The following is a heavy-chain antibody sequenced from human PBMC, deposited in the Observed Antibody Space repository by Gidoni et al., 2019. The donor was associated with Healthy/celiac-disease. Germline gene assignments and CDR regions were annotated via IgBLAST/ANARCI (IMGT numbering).Heavy chain of an antibody. Sequence: EVQLLESGGGLVQPGGSLSLSCAASGLTFSSYAMSWVRPAPGKGLEWVSAISGSGGSTYYADSVKGRFTISRDNSKNTLYLQMNSLRAEDTAVYYCAKEGQYYDSSGYYPPNYYYGMDVWGQGTTVTVSS. CDR1: GLTFSSYA. CDR2: ISGSGGST. J-gene: IGHJ6*02. CDR3: AKEGQYYDSSGYYPPNYYYGMDV. V-gene: IGHV3-23*01. D-gene: IGHD3-22*01.